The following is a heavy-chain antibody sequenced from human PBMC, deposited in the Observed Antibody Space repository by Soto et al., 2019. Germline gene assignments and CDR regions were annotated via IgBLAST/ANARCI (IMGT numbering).Heavy chain of an antibody. D-gene: IGHD3-22*01. CDR2: MNPNSGNT. J-gene: IGHJ4*02. Sequence: QVQLVQSGAEVKKPGASVKVSCKASGYTFTSYDINWVRQATGQGLEWMGWMNPNSGNTAYAQKFQGRVTLTRHTSMSTAYMELSSLRSEDTAVSYCAREKRSGYYYDYWGQGTLVTVSS. CDR1: GYTFTSYD. CDR3: AREKRSGYYYDY. V-gene: IGHV1-8*01.